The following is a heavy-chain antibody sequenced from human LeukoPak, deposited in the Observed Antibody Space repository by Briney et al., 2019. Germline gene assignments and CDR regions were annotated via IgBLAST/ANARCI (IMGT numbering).Heavy chain of an antibody. D-gene: IGHD1-1*01. V-gene: IGHV3-21*01. CDR1: GFTFNNYN. CDR3: ARDKRAGSTEGSNMDV. J-gene: IGHJ6*03. CDR2: ISSISSSYI. Sequence: GGSLRLSCAASGFTFNNYNMNWVRQAPGKGLEWVSSISSISSSYIYYADSVKGRFTISRDNTKNSVYLQMNSLRVEDTALYYCARDKRAGSTEGSNMDVWGKGTTVTVSS.